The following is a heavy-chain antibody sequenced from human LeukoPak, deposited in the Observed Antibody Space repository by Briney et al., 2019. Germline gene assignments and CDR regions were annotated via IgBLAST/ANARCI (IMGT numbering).Heavy chain of an antibody. D-gene: IGHD3-22*01. CDR2: INPNSGGT. Sequence: ASVKVSCKASGYTFTGYYMHWVRQAPGQGLEWMGWINPNSGGTNYAQKFQGRVTMTRDTSISTAYMELSRLRSDDTAVYYCARGPDSSGYYPFDYWGRGTLVTVSS. CDR3: ARGPDSSGYYPFDY. V-gene: IGHV1-2*02. J-gene: IGHJ4*02. CDR1: GYTFTGYY.